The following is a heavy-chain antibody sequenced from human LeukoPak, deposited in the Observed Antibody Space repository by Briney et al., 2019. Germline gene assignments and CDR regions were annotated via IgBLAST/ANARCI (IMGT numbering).Heavy chain of an antibody. D-gene: IGHD2-2*01. V-gene: IGHV3-23*01. CDR1: GFTFSNYA. CDR3: AKGGGASVSSYCTSITCRRFDP. J-gene: IGHJ5*02. Sequence: GGSLRLSXAASGFTFSNYATSRVRQAPGQGLEWVSSISASGGSTDFAVSVRGRFSISRDNSKATLYLRMNGLGAEDTAIYYCAKGGGASVSSYCTSITCRRFDPWGQGTLVTVSS. CDR2: ISASGGST.